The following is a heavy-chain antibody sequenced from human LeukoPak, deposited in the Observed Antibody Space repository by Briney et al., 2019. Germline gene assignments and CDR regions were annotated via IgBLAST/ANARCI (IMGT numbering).Heavy chain of an antibody. CDR1: GGSISSGGYY. CDR2: IYYSGST. D-gene: IGHD6-19*01. V-gene: IGHV4-31*03. Sequence: TSETLSLTCTVSGGSISSGGYYWSWIRQHPGKGLEWIGYIYYSGSTYYNPSLKSRVTISVDTSKNQFSLKLSSVTAADTAVYYCARDVFSGFGYWGQGTLVTVSS. CDR3: ARDVFSGFGY. J-gene: IGHJ4*02.